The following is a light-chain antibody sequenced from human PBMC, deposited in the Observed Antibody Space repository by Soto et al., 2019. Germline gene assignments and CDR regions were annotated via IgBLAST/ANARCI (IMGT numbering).Light chain of an antibody. CDR3: SSYAGSNNFVV. V-gene: IGLV2-8*02. Sequence: QSALTQPPSASRSPGQSVTISCTGTSSDIGGYNYVSWYQQHPGTAPKLMIYEVSQRPSGVPDRFSGSKSGNTASLTVSGLQAEDEADYYCSSYAGSNNFVVFGGGTKLTVL. CDR2: EVS. CDR1: SSDIGGYNY. J-gene: IGLJ2*01.